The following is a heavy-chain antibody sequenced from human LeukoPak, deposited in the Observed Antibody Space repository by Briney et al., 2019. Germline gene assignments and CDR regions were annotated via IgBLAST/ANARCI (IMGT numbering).Heavy chain of an antibody. J-gene: IGHJ6*02. V-gene: IGHV3-53*04. CDR1: GFRFSSYA. D-gene: IGHD6-19*01. Sequence: GGSLRLSCAASGFRFSSYAMNWVRQAPGKGLEWVSVIYSGGSTYYADSVKGRFTISRHNSKNTLYLQMNSLRAEDTAVYYCARDRGVAGTDYYYGMDVWGQGTTVTVSS. CDR2: IYSGGST. CDR3: ARDRGVAGTDYYYGMDV.